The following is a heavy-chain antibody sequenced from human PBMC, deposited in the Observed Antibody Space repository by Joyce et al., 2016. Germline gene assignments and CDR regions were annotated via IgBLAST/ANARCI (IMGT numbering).Heavy chain of an antibody. J-gene: IGHJ4*02. D-gene: IGHD6-19*01. CDR2: IDCDNDK. Sequence: QVALRESGPALVKPTQTLTLTCSFSGFSLSTSGVSVSWIRQPPGKALEWLARIDCDNDKFYTTSLETRLTSAKDTSKNQVVLTVTNMDPVDTATYYCARMAIRGMAGEFDYWGQGTLVTVSS. CDR3: ARMAIRGMAGEFDY. V-gene: IGHV2-70*17. CDR1: GFSLSTSGVS.